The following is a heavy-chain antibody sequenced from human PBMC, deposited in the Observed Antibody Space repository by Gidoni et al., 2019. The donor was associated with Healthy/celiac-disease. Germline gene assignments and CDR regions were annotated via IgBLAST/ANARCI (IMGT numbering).Heavy chain of an antibody. V-gene: IGHV3-9*01. J-gene: IGHJ6*02. Sequence: EVQLVESWGGLVQPGRSLRLSCAASGFTFSESAMHWVLQAPGKGLGWVSGISWNSGSIGYADSVKGRFTISRDNAKNSLYLQMNSLRAEDTALYYCAKEDRWELTYGRDVWGQGTTVTGTS. CDR3: AKEDRWELTYGRDV. CDR2: ISWNSGSI. CDR1: GFTFSESA. D-gene: IGHD1-26*01.